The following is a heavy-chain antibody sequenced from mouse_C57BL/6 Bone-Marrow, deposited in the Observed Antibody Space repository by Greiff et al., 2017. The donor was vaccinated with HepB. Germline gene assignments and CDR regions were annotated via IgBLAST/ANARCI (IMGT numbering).Heavy chain of an antibody. V-gene: IGHV1-4*01. D-gene: IGHD1-1*02. CDR3: ARDYYCGRYPDC. Sequence: VQLVESGAELARPGASVKMSCKASGYTFTSYTMNWVNQRPGQGLEWIGYINPNSGYTKYNQKFKDKATLTADKSSSTAYMQLSSLTSEDSAVYYCARDYYCGRYPDCWGRGTTLTVSS. CDR1: GYTFTSYT. J-gene: IGHJ2*01. CDR2: INPNSGYT.